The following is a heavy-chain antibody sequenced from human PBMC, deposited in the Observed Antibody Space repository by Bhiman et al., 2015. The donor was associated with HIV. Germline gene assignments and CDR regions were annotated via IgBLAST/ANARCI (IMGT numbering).Heavy chain of an antibody. CDR3: ARDRPYNWNWGGHYYGMDV. CDR1: GFSFSSYG. V-gene: IGHV3-30*04. D-gene: IGHD1-7*01. CDR2: ISYDGRNK. Sequence: QVQLVESGGGVVQSGRSLWLSCAASGFSFSSYGLHWVRQAPGKGLEWVAVISYDGRNKYCADSVKGRFTISRDNSKNTLYLQMNSLTPADTAVYYCARDRPYNWNWGGHYYGMDVWGQGTTVSVSS. J-gene: IGHJ6*02.